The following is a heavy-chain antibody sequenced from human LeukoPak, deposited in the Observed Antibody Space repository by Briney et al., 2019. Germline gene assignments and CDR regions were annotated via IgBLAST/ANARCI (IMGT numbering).Heavy chain of an antibody. Sequence: ASVKVSCKASGYTFTSYGISWVRQAPGQGLEWMGWISAYNGNTNYAQKLQGRVTMTTDTSTSTAYMELRSLRSDDTAVYYCARDTRVNSEPKSRNWFDPWGQGTLVTVSS. J-gene: IGHJ5*02. V-gene: IGHV1-18*01. CDR3: ARDTRVNSEPKSRNWFDP. CDR1: GYTFTSYG. D-gene: IGHD4-23*01. CDR2: ISAYNGNT.